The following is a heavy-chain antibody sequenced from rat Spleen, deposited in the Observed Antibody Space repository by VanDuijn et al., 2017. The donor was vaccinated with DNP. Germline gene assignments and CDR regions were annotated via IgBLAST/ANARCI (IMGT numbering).Heavy chain of an antibody. D-gene: IGHD1-9*01. CDR1: GFTFSDYA. CDR3: ATLHTTGITFDY. J-gene: IGHJ2*01. Sequence: EVQLVESGGGLVQPGNSLKLSCAASGFTFSDYAMAWVRQSPKKGLEWVATIIYDGSSTYYRDSVKGRFTISRDNAKSTLYLQMDSLRSEDTATYYCATLHTTGITFDYWGQGVMVTVSS. V-gene: IGHV5S10*01. CDR2: IIYDGSST.